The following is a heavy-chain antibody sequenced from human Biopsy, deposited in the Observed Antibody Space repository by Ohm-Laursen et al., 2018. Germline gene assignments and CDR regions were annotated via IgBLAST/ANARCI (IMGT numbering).Heavy chain of an antibody. CDR1: GGTSSNFA. CDR3: ATKLTGYFHH. V-gene: IGHV1-69*06. J-gene: IGHJ1*01. D-gene: IGHD3-9*01. Sequence: ALVKVSCKASGGTSSNFAINWVRQAPGQGLEWLGGNIPILGTGNYAQKFQDRVTVAADTSTSTATMELRSLRSDDTAVYYCATKLTGYFHHWGQGTLVIVSS. CDR2: NIPILGTG.